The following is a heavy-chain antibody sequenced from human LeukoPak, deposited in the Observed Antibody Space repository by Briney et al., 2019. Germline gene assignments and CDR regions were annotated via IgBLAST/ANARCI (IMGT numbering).Heavy chain of an antibody. CDR2: ISSSGSTI. J-gene: IGHJ4*02. Sequence: PGGSLRLSCAASGFTFRNYEMNWVRQAPGKGLEWVSYISSSGSTIYYADSVKGRFTISRDNAKNSLYLQMNSLRAEDTAVYYCASSGSYYDFDYWGQGTLVTVSS. D-gene: IGHD3-10*01. V-gene: IGHV3-48*03. CDR1: GFTFRNYE. CDR3: ASSGSYYDFDY.